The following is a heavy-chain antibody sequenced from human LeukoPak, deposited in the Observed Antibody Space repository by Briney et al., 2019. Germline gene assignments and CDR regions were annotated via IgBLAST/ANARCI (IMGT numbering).Heavy chain of an antibody. V-gene: IGHV3-48*01. D-gene: IGHD2-2*01. J-gene: IGHJ4*02. CDR3: AKDPPAVGPPGYYFDL. CDR1: GFTFSSYS. CDR2: ISSSSTI. Sequence: PGGSLRLSCAASGFTFSSYSMNWVRQAPGKGLEWVSYISSSSTIYYADSVKGRFTISRDNSKNTLYLQMDGLRAEDTAQYYCAKDPPAVGPPGYYFDLWGQGTLVTVSS.